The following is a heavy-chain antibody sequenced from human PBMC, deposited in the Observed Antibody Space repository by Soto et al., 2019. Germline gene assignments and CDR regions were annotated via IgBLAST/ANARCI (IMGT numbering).Heavy chain of an antibody. V-gene: IGHV3-23*01. CDR3: AKGTGKRYPFDS. CDR1: GLTFSSYA. CDR2: ISGSGDST. J-gene: IGHJ4*02. D-gene: IGHD1-1*01. Sequence: GGSLRLSCAASGLTFSSYAMSWVRQAPGKGLEWVSAISGSGDSTYYADSVKGRFTISRDNSKNTLYLQMNSLRAEDTAVYYCAKGTGKRYPFDSWGQGTLVTVSS.